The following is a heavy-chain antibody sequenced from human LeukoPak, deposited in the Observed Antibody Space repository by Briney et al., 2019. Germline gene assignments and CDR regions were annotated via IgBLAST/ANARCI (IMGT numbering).Heavy chain of an antibody. Sequence: SVKVACKASGGTFSRSAISWVRQAPGPGLEWMGRIIPLFGIANYPQKFRGRVPITADKSTSTAYMELSSLRSEDTAVYYCARVEGLGATTVGFDYWGQGTLVTVSS. CDR2: IIPLFGIA. CDR1: GGTFSRSA. D-gene: IGHD1-26*01. V-gene: IGHV1-69*04. CDR3: ARVEGLGATTVGFDY. J-gene: IGHJ4*02.